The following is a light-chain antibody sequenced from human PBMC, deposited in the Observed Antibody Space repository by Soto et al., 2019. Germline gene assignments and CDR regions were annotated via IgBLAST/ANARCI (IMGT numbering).Light chain of an antibody. CDR3: AAWDDNPNGHV. J-gene: IGLJ1*01. CDR1: SSNIGTSS. V-gene: IGLV1-44*01. CDR2: TTN. Sequence: QSVLTQPHSASGTPGQRVTISCSGSSSNIGTSSVHWFQQLPGTAPKLLISTTNQRPSGVPERFSGSKSGTAASLAISGLHDEDAADYCCAAWDDNPNGHVFGTGTKVTVL.